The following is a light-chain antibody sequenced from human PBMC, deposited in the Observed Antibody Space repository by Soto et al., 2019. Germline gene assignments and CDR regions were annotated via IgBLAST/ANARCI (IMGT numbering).Light chain of an antibody. CDR3: CSYAGSSIF. CDR2: EVS. Sequence: QSVLTQPASVSGSPGQSITLSCTGTSSDVGSYNLVSWYQQHPGKAPKLMIYEVSKRPSGVSNRFSGSKSGNTASLTISGLQAEDEADYYCCSYAGSSIFFGTGTKVTVL. V-gene: IGLV2-23*02. J-gene: IGLJ1*01. CDR1: SSDVGSYNL.